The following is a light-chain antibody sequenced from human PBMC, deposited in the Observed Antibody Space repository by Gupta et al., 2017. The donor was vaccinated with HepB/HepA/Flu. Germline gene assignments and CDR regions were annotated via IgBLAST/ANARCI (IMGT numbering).Light chain of an antibody. Sequence: DIVLTQSPGTLSLSAGETATLSCRASQSVISSYLAWYQQKPGQAPRLLIYGASSRATGIPDRFSGSGSVTDFTLTISSLEPEDFAVYYCQEYASAPTLTFGGGTKVTIK. CDR3: QEYASAPTLT. V-gene: IGKV3-20*01. J-gene: IGKJ4*01. CDR1: QSVISSY. CDR2: GAS.